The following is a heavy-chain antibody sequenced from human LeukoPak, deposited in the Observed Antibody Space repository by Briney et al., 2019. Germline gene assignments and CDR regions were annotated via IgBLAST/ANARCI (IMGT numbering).Heavy chain of an antibody. CDR1: GFTFSSYW. Sequence: GGSLRLSCAASGFTFSSYWMHWVRQAPGKGLVSVSRINSEGSYTNYADSVKGRFIISRDNAKNTVNLQMNSLRLEDTAVYYCATGGAMDVWGQGTTVTVSS. CDR3: ATGGAMDV. CDR2: INSEGSYT. J-gene: IGHJ6*02. V-gene: IGHV3-74*01.